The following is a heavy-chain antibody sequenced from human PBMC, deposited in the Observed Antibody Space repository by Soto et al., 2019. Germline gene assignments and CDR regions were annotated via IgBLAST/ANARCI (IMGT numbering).Heavy chain of an antibody. D-gene: IGHD5-18*01. Sequence: GGSLSLSCAASGLTFSKVWMTWVRQAPGKGLEWVGRIKSKSDGETADVAAPVKARFTISRDDSKNTVFLEMNSLKSEDTALYYCAITAMINRDSSTSFDSRGRGTKVPV. V-gene: IGHV3-15*01. J-gene: IGHJ4*02. CDR1: GLTFSKVW. CDR3: AITAMINRDSSTSFDS. CDR2: IKSKSDGETA.